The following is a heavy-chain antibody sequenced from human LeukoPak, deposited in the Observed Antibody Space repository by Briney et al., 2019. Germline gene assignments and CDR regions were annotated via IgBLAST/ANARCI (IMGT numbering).Heavy chain of an antibody. V-gene: IGHV4-34*01. CDR2: INHSGST. CDR1: GGSFSGYY. D-gene: IGHD6-19*01. J-gene: IGHJ5*02. CDR3: ARGRAVAGPNWFDP. Sequence: SETLSLTCAVYGGSFSGYYWSWIRQPPGKGLEWIGEINHSGSTNYNPSLKSRVTISVDTSKNQFSLKLSSVTAADTAVYYCARGRAVAGPNWFDPWGQGTLVTVSS.